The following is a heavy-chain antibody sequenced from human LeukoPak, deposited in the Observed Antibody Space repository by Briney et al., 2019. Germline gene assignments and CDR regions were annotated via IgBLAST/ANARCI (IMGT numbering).Heavy chain of an antibody. Sequence: TSVKVSCKASGYTFTGYYMHWVRQAPGQGLEWMGRINPNSGGTNYAQKFQGRVTMTRDTSISKAYMELSRLRSDDTAVYYCARDPPYYYDSSGYQDYWGQGTLVTVSS. CDR3: ARDPPYYYDSSGYQDY. J-gene: IGHJ4*02. D-gene: IGHD3-22*01. CDR1: GYTFTGYY. CDR2: INPNSGGT. V-gene: IGHV1-2*06.